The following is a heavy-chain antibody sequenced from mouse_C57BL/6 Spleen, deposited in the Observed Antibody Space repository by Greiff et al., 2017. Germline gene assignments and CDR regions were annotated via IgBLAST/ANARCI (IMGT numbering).Heavy chain of an antibody. CDR1: GYTLTSYG. J-gene: IGHJ4*01. CDR2: IYPRSGNT. V-gene: IGHV1-81*01. Sequence: VQLQQSGAELARPGASVKLSCKASGYTLTSYGISWVKQRTGQGLEWIGEIYPRSGNTYYNEKFKGKATLTADKSSSTAYMELRSLTSEDSAVYFCARYYYDYDGYYAMDYWGQGTSVTVSS. CDR3: ARYYYDYDGYYAMDY. D-gene: IGHD2-4*01.